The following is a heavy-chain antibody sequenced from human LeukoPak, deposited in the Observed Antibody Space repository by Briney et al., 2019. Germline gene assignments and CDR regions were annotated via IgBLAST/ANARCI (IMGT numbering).Heavy chain of an antibody. Sequence: PGGSLRLSCAASGFTFSSYEMNWVRQAPGKGLEWVSYISCSGSTIYYADSVKGRFTISRDNAKSSLYLQMNSLRAEDTAVYHCARDNGYCSGGSCYSDWDYFDYWGQGTLVTVSS. CDR1: GFTFSSYE. CDR3: ARDNGYCSGGSCYSDWDYFDY. J-gene: IGHJ4*02. D-gene: IGHD2-15*01. CDR2: ISCSGSTI. V-gene: IGHV3-48*03.